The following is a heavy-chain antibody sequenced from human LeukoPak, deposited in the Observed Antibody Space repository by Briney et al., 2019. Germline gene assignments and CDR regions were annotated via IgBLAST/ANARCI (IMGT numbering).Heavy chain of an antibody. CDR3: ARGVLVVVPAARGWFDP. J-gene: IGHJ5*02. D-gene: IGHD2-2*01. Sequence: GTSVKVSCKASGGTFSSYAISWVRQAPGQGLEWMGGIIPIFGTANYAQKFQGRVTITADESTSTAYMELSSLRSEDTAVYYCARGVLVVVPAARGWFDPWGQGTLVTVSP. CDR1: GGTFSSYA. V-gene: IGHV1-69*13. CDR2: IIPIFGTA.